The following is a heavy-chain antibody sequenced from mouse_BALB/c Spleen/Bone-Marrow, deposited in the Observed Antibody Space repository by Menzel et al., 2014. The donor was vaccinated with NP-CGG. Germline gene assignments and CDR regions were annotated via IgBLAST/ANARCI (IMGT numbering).Heavy chain of an antibody. CDR1: GFSLTSYG. CDR3: ARNKDTTVGDY. Sequence: QVQLKQSGPGLVQPSQSLSITCTVSGFSLTSYGVHWVRQSPGKGLEWLGVIWSGGSTAYNAAFISRLSISKDNSKSQVFFKMNSLQANDTAIYYCARNKDTTVGDYWGQGTTLTVSS. V-gene: IGHV2-2*02. J-gene: IGHJ2*01. D-gene: IGHD1-1*01. CDR2: IWSGGST.